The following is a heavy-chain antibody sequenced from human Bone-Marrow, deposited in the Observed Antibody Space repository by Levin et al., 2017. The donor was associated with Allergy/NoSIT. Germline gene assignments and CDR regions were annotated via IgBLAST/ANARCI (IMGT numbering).Heavy chain of an antibody. CDR2: ISSSGSTI. V-gene: IGHV3-48*03. CDR1: GFTFSSYE. J-gene: IGHJ4*02. Sequence: GESLKISCAASGFTFSSYEMNWVRQAPGKGLEWVSYISSSGSTIYYADSVKGRFTISRDNAKNSLYLQMNSLRAEDTAVYYCARDTVMITFGGVIVIRFDYWGQGTLVTVSS. CDR3: ARDTVMITFGGVIVIRFDY. D-gene: IGHD3-16*02.